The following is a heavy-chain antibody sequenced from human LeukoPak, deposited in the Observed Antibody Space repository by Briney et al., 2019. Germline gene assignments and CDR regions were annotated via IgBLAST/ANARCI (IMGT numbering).Heavy chain of an antibody. D-gene: IGHD6-19*01. CDR1: GYTFTGYY. Sequence: ASVKVSCKASGYTFTGYYMHWVRQAPGQGLEWMGRINPNSGGTNYAQKFQGRVTMTRDKSISTAYMELSRLRSDDTAVYYCARVGSGWYNWFDPWGQGTLVTVSS. J-gene: IGHJ5*02. CDR3: ARVGSGWYNWFDP. V-gene: IGHV1-2*06. CDR2: INPNSGGT.